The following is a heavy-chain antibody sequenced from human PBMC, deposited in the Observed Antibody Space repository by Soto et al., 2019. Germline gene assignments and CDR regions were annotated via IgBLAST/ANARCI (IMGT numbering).Heavy chain of an antibody. V-gene: IGHV4-59*01. CDR1: GGSNSSYY. Sequence: SETLSLTCTVSGGSNSSYYWSWIRQPPGKGLEWIGYIYYSGSTNYNPSLKSRVTISVDTSKNQFSLKLSSVTAADTAVYYCARDQQTYYYYYGMDVWGQGTTVTVSS. CDR3: ARDQQTYYYYYGMDV. J-gene: IGHJ6*02. CDR2: IYYSGST.